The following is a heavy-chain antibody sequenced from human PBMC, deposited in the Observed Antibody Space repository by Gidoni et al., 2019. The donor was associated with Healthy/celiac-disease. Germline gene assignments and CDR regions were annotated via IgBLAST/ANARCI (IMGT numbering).Heavy chain of an antibody. J-gene: IGHJ5*02. D-gene: IGHD3-10*01. Sequence: QVQLQESGPGLVKPSETLSLTCTVSGGPISSYYWSWIRQPPGKGLAWIGYIYYSGSTNYNPSLKSRVTISVDTSKNQFSLKLSSVTAADTAVYYCARRRGSLPSDPWGQGTLVTVSS. CDR2: IYYSGST. CDR1: GGPISSYY. CDR3: ARRRGSLPSDP. V-gene: IGHV4-59*01.